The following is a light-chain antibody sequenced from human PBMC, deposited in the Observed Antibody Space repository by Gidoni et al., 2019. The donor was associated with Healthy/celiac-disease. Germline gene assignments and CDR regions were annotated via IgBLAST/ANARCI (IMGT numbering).Light chain of an antibody. CDR2: GAS. V-gene: IGKV3-15*01. CDR1: QRVSSN. CDR3: QQYNNWPVT. J-gene: IGKJ1*01. Sequence: EIVMTQSPATLSVSPGERATLPCRASQRVSSNLAWYQQKPGQAPRLLIYGASTRATGIPARFSGSGSGTEFTLTISSLQSEDFAVYYCQQYNNWPVTFGQGTKVEIK.